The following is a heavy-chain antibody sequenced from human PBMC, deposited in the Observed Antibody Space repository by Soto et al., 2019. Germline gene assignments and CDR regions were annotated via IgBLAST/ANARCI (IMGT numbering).Heavy chain of an antibody. J-gene: IGHJ4*02. CDR2: ISSSGSTI. V-gene: IGHV3-48*03. D-gene: IGHD5-18*01. CDR1: GFTFSSYE. CDR3: ARELYSYGYEAVGY. Sequence: EVQLVESGGGLVQPGGSLRLSCAASGFTFSSYEMNWVRQAPGKGLEWVSYISSSGSTIYYADSVKGRFTISRDNAKNSLYLQMNSLRAEDTAVYYCARELYSYGYEAVGYWGQGTLVTVSS.